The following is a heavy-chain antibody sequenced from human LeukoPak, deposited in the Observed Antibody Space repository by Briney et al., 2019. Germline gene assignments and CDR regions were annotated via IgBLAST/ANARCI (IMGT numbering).Heavy chain of an antibody. V-gene: IGHV3-20*04. CDR1: GFTFDDYG. CDR3: VRSRGYSYGYSYYFDY. J-gene: IGHJ4*02. D-gene: IGHD5-18*01. CDR2: INWNGGST. Sequence: PGGSLRLSCVASGFTFDDYGMSWVRQAPGKGLEWVSGINWNGGSTGYADSVKGRFTISRDNAKNSLYLQMNSLKASDTAMYYCVRSRGYSYGYSYYFDYWAREPWTPSPQ.